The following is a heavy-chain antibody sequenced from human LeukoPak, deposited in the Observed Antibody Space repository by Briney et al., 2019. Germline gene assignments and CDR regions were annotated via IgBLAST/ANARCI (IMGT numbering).Heavy chain of an antibody. V-gene: IGHV3-23*01. CDR1: GFSFSSYA. J-gene: IGHJ5*02. CDR3: VRAHHPGGWFEP. Sequence: GGSLRLSCAASGFSFSSYAMSWVRQAPGKGLEWVSAISGSGGTSTYYADSVKGRFTISRDNSKNTLYLQMNSLTAEDTAVHYCVRAHHPGGWFEPWGQGTLVTVS. D-gene: IGHD3-10*01. CDR2: ISGSGGTST.